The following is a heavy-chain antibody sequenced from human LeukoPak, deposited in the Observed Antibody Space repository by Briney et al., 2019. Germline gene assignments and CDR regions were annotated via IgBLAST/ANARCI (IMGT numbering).Heavy chain of an antibody. D-gene: IGHD3-16*02. V-gene: IGHV1-46*01. CDR3: ARDRVYDYVWGSYRYLDY. CDR2: INPSGGST. CDR1: GYTFTSYY. J-gene: IGHJ4*02. Sequence: ASLKVSRKASGYTFTSYYMHWVRQAPGQGLKWMGIINPSGGSTSYAQKFQGRVAMTRDTSTSTVYMELSSLRSEDTAVYYCARDRVYDYVWGSYRYLDYWGQGTLVTVSS.